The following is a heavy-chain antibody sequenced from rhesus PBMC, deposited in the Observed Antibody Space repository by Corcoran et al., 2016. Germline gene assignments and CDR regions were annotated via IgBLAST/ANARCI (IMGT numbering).Heavy chain of an antibody. Sequence: TCAVSGVSISDSHRWSWIRQPPGKGLEWIGYIDGRSTNTNYNPSLKSRVIISKDTSKNQFSLKLSSVTAADTAVYYCVRDWNSYGNYDYWGQGVLVAVSS. CDR2: IDGRSTNT. CDR3: VRDWNSYGNYDY. V-gene: IGHV4S10*01. CDR1: GVSISDSHR. D-gene: IGHD4-17*01. J-gene: IGHJ4*01.